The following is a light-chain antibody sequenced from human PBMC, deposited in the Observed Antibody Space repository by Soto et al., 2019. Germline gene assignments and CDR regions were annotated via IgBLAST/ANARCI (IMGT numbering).Light chain of an antibody. CDR2: DVS. CDR3: SSYTTSNTRQIV. CDR1: SSHVGGYNY. V-gene: IGLV2-14*03. Sequence: QSLLTQPTSVSGSPGQSIPISCTGTSSHVGGYNYVSWYQHHPGKAPRLMIFDVSNRPSGVSNRFSGSKSGNTASLTISGLQPEDEADYYCSSYTTSNTRQIVFGTGTKVTVL. J-gene: IGLJ1*01.